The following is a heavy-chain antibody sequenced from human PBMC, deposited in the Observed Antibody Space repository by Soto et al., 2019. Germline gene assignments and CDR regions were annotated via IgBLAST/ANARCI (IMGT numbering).Heavy chain of an antibody. V-gene: IGHV5-10-1*01. Sequence: PGESLKISCKGSGYSFTSYWISWVRQMPGKGLEWMGRIDPSDSYTNYSPSFQGHVTISADKSISTAYLQWSSLKASDTAMYYCASSRGYSGTQRSYYYYGMEVWGQGTTVTVSS. J-gene: IGHJ6*01. D-gene: IGHD5-12*01. CDR3: ASSRGYSGTQRSYYYYGMEV. CDR2: IDPSDSYT. CDR1: GYSFTSYW.